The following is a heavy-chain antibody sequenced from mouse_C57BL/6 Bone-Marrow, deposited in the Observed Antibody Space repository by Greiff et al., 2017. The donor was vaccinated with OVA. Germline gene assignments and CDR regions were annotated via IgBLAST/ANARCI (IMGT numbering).Heavy chain of an antibody. Sequence: EVQLVESGGGLVQPGGSLKLSCAASGFTFSDYYMYWVRQTPEKRLEWVAYISNGGGSTYYPDTVKGRFTISRDHAKNTLYLQMSRLKSEDTAMYYCARRRGVKDAMDYWGQGTSVTVSS. D-gene: IGHD2-2*01. CDR3: ARRRGVKDAMDY. CDR1: GFTFSDYY. V-gene: IGHV5-12*01. CDR2: ISNGGGST. J-gene: IGHJ4*01.